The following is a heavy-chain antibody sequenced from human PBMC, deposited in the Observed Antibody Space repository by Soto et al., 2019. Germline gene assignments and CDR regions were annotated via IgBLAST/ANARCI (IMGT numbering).Heavy chain of an antibody. CDR2: INHSGST. V-gene: IGHV4-34*01. CDR1: GGSFSGYY. Sequence: SETLSLTCAVYGGSFSGYYWSWIRQPPGKGLEWIGEINHSGSTNYNPSLKSRVTISVDTSKIQFSLRLNSVTAADTAVYFCARLEGLATISYYFDFWGQGAQVTVSS. J-gene: IGHJ4*02. CDR3: ARLEGLATISYYFDF. D-gene: IGHD3-9*01.